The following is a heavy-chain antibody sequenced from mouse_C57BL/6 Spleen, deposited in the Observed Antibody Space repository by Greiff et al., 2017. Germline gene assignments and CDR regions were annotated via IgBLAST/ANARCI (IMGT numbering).Heavy chain of an antibody. J-gene: IGHJ1*03. CDR1: GYTFTDYN. CDR3: ARGGMDDYETYWYFDV. CDR2: INPNNGGT. Sequence: VQLQQSGPELVKPGASVKIPCKASGYTFTDYNMDWVKQSHGKSLEWIGDINPNNGGTIYNQKFKGKATLTVDKSASTAYMELRSLTSEDTAVYYCARGGMDDYETYWYFDVWGTGTTVTVSS. V-gene: IGHV1-18*01. D-gene: IGHD2-4*01.